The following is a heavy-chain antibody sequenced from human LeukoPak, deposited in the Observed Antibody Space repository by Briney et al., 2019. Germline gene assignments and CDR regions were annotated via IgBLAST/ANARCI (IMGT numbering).Heavy chain of an antibody. V-gene: IGHV3-23*01. CDR1: GFSFSSFS. CDR2: ISGSGGST. J-gene: IGHJ4*02. CDR3: AGPLVRGVISGRLDY. Sequence: PGGSLRLSCTASGFSFSSFSMSWVRQAPGKGLEWVSAISGSGGSTYYADSVKGRFTISRDNSKNTLYLQMNSLRAEDTAVYYCAGPLVRGVISGRLDYWGQGTLVTVSS. D-gene: IGHD3-10*01.